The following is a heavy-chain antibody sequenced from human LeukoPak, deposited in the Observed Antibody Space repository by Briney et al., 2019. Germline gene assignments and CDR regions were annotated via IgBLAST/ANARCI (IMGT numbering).Heavy chain of an antibody. CDR2: IRSKANSYAT. D-gene: IGHD5-24*01. CDR3: TRRGDGYKGEYYFDY. CDR1: GFTFSGSA. V-gene: IGHV3-73*01. J-gene: IGHJ4*02. Sequence: PGGSLRLSCAASGFTFSGSAMHWVRQASGKGLEWVGRIRSKANSYATAYAASVKGRFTISRDDSKNTAYLQMNSLKTEDTAVYYCTRRGDGYKGEYYFDYWGQGTLVTVSS.